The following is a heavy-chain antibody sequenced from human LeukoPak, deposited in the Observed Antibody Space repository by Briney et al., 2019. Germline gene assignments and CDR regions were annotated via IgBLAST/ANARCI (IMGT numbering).Heavy chain of an antibody. V-gene: IGHV3-21*01. CDR3: ATGGVGATSPLFIDY. J-gene: IGHJ4*02. CDR1: GFTFSSYS. Sequence: GRSLRLSCAASGFTFSSYSMNWVRQAPGKGLEWVSFISSSNSYIYHADSMKGRFTISGDNAKNSLFLQVNSLRAEDTAVYYCATGGVGATSPLFIDYWGQGTLVTVSS. CDR2: ISSSNSYI. D-gene: IGHD1-26*01.